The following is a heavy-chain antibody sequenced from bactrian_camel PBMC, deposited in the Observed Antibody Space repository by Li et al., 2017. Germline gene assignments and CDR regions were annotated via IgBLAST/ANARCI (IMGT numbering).Heavy chain of an antibody. V-gene: IGHV3S40*01. D-gene: IGHD2*01. Sequence: DVQLVESGGGLVQPGGSLRLSRVASGFKFSSCDMSWVRQAPGKGLEWVSGINSRTDDTTVYAESVKGRFTISIDNAKNTLYLQMNSLRAVDTAMYYCALKGPPAYYSAGYFYWGRGTQVTVS. J-gene: IGHJ4*01. CDR3: ALKGPPAYYSAGYFY. CDR1: GFKFSSCD. CDR2: INSRTDDTT.